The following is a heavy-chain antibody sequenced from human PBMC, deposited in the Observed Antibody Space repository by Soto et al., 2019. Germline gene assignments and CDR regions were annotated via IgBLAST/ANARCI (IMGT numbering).Heavy chain of an antibody. CDR3: ATLTAMVTHYYMDV. V-gene: IGHV1-24*01. CDR1: GYTLTELS. CDR2: FDPEDGET. J-gene: IGHJ6*03. Sequence: ASVKVSCKVSGYTLTELSMHWVRQAPGKGLEWMGGFDPEDGETIYAQKFQGRVTMTEDTSTDTAYMELSSLRSEDTAVYYCATLTAMVTHYYMDVWAKGPRSPSP. D-gene: IGHD5-18*01.